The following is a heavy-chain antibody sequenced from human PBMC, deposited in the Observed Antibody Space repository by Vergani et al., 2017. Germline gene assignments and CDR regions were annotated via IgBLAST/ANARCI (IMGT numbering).Heavy chain of an antibody. D-gene: IGHD1-26*01. CDR2: IYYSGST. Sequence: QLQLQESGPGLVKPSETLSLTCTVSGGSISSSSYYWGWIRQPPGKGLEWIGSIYYSGSTNYNPSLKSRVTISVDTSKNQFSLKLSSVTAADTAVYYCARGFYSGSYYGNSGRWRFDYWGQGTLVTVSS. V-gene: IGHV4-39*07. CDR1: GGSISSSSYY. J-gene: IGHJ4*02. CDR3: ARGFYSGSYYGNSGRWRFDY.